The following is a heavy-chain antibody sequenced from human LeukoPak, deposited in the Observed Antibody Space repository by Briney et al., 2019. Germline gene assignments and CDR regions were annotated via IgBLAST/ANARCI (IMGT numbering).Heavy chain of an antibody. CDR1: GYTFTGYY. J-gene: IGHJ4*02. Sequence: ASVKVSFKASGYTFTGYYMHWVRQAPGQGLEWMGWINPNSGGTNYAQKFQGRVTMTRDTSISTAYMELSRLRSDDTAVYYCARHDAYSSGCFGYWGQGTLVTVSS. V-gene: IGHV1-2*02. CDR2: INPNSGGT. CDR3: ARHDAYSSGCFGY. D-gene: IGHD6-19*01.